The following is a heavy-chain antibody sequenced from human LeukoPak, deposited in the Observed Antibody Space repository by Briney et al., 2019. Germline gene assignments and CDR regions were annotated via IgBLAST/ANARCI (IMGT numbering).Heavy chain of an antibody. V-gene: IGHV3-23*01. CDR2: ISGSGRSGA. J-gene: IGHJ4*02. Sequence: GGSLRLSCVASGFTFSTYAMTWVRQAPGKGLEWVSVISGSGRSGANYADSVKGRFTISRDNSKNTLYLQMNSLRVEDTAIYYCAKAPGGGNWNWGQGTLVTVSS. CDR3: AKAPGGGNWN. D-gene: IGHD4-23*01. CDR1: GFTFSTYA.